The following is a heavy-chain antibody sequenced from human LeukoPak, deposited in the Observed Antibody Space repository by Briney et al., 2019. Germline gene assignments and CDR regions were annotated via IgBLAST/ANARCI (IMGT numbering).Heavy chain of an antibody. CDR3: ANHLACGSTSCPPFDY. D-gene: IGHD2-2*01. CDR2: LYSGGST. Sequence: GGSLRLSCAASGFTVNNNYMTWVRQAPGKGLEWASPLYSGGSTNFADSVKGRFTISRDNAKNSLYLQMNSLRAEDTAVYYCANHLACGSTSCPPFDYWGQGTLVTVSS. J-gene: IGHJ4*02. CDR1: GFTVNNNY. V-gene: IGHV3-53*01.